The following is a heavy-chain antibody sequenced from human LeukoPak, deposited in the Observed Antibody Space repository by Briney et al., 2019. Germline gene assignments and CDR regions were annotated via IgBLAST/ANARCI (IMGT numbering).Heavy chain of an antibody. CDR2: IGYSGGDI. V-gene: IGHV3-23*01. J-gene: IGHJ4*02. CDR3: AKYAPPTTVVTRFFDY. Sequence: GGSLRLSCAASGFTFSSYAMTWVRQAPGKGLEWVSVIGYSGGDIQYADSVKGRFTISRDNSKNTLYLQMNSLRVEDTAVYYCAKYAPPTTVVTRFFDYWGQGTLVTVSS. D-gene: IGHD4-23*01. CDR1: GFTFSSYA.